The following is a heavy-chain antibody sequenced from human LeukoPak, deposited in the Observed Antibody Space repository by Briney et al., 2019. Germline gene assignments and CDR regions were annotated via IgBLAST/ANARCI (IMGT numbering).Heavy chain of an antibody. V-gene: IGHV4-34*01. CDR2: INHSGST. J-gene: IGHJ6*03. Sequence: SETLSLTCAVYGGSFSGYYWSWIRQPPGKGLEWIGEINHSGSTNYNPSLKSRVTISVDTSKNQFSLKLSSVTAADTAVYYCARRGGGYYYGSGSPYYYMDVWGKGTTVTVSS. CDR1: GGSFSGYY. CDR3: ARRGGGYYYGSGSPYYYMDV. D-gene: IGHD3-10*01.